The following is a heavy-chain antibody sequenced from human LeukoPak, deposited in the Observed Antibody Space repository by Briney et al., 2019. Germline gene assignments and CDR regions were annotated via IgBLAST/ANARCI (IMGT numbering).Heavy chain of an antibody. CDR2: ISAYNGNT. Sequence: ASVKVSCKASGYTFTSYGISWVRQAPGQGLEWMGWISAYNGNTNYAQKLQGRVTMTTDTSTSTAYMELRSLRSDDTAVYYCAREAYYYGSGSYYLDYWGQGTLVTVSS. V-gene: IGHV1-18*01. CDR3: AREAYYYGSGSYYLDY. D-gene: IGHD3-10*01. CDR1: GYTFTSYG. J-gene: IGHJ4*02.